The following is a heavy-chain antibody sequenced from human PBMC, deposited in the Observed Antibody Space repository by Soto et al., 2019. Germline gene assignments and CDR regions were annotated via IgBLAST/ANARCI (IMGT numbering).Heavy chain of an antibody. J-gene: IGHJ6*02. CDR3: ARGRGVPGAAPGPNYYYYYGMDV. Sequence: GASVNVSCKASRRTFSYFTLRWMRQAPGQGLEWMGGIIPIFGTTNYAQKFQGRVTISEDESTSTGYMELSSLRSEDTAVYYCARGRGVPGAAPGPNYYYYYGMDVWGQGTTVTVSS. CDR1: RRTFSYFT. V-gene: IGHV1-69*13. D-gene: IGHD3-10*01. CDR2: IIPIFGTT.